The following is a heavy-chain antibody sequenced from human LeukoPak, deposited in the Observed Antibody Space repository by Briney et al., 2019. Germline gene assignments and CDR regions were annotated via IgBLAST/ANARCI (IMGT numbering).Heavy chain of an antibody. Sequence: ASVKVSCKASGYTFTSYYMHWVRQAPGQGREWMGIINPSGGSTSYAQKFQGRVTMTRDTSTSTVYMELSSLRSEDTAVYYCARDLLVVYCSSTSCFNFDYCGQGTLVTVSS. CDR3: ARDLLVVYCSSTSCFNFDY. J-gene: IGHJ4*02. D-gene: IGHD2-2*01. V-gene: IGHV1-46*01. CDR2: INPSGGST. CDR1: GYTFTSYY.